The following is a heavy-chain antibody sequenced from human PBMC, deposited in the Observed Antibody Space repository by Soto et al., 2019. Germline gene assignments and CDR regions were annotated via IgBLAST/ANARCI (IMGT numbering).Heavy chain of an antibody. CDR3: ARAIIIYQLLIPYD. D-gene: IGHD2-2*01. J-gene: IGHJ4*02. Sequence: QVQLVESGGGVVQPGRSLRLSCAASGFTFSSYAMHWVRQAPGKGLEWVAVISYDGRNKYYADSVKGRFTISRDNSKNPLDLQRNSLRAEDTAVYYCARAIIIYQLLIPYDGGQGTLVTVSS. CDR2: ISYDGRNK. V-gene: IGHV3-30*04. CDR1: GFTFSSYA.